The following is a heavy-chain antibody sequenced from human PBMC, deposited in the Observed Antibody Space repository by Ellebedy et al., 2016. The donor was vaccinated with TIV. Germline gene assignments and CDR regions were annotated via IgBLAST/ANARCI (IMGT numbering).Heavy chain of an antibody. Sequence: GESLKISCAASGFEFGDYTMNWVRQAPAKGLQWVSSISSTSAYIYYADSVKGRFTISRDNSKNSVFLEMNSLGAEDTAVYYCARDRAFGEYDYWGQGTLVTVSS. CDR2: ISSTSAYI. D-gene: IGHD3-3*02. CDR3: ARDRAFGEYDY. J-gene: IGHJ4*02. CDR1: GFEFGDYT. V-gene: IGHV3-21*01.